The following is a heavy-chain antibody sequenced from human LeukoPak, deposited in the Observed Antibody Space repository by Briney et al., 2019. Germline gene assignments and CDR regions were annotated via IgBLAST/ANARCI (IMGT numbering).Heavy chain of an antibody. CDR1: GGSITSYY. Sequence: SETLSLTCTVSGGSITSYYWSWVRQPAGKGLEWIGRIFISESTNYNPSLKSRVTMSVDTSKNQFSLKLSSVTAADTAVYYCARDGGAAGTRNWFDPWGQGTLVTVSS. V-gene: IGHV4-4*07. J-gene: IGHJ5*02. CDR3: ARDGGAAGTRNWFDP. CDR2: IFISEST. D-gene: IGHD6-13*01.